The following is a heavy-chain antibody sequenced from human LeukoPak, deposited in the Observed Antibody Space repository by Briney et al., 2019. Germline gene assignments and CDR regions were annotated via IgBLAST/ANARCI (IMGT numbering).Heavy chain of an antibody. CDR1: GFTFSSYA. V-gene: IGHV3-30-3*01. J-gene: IGHJ3*02. CDR2: ISYDGSNK. Sequence: PGGSLRLSCAASGFTFSSYAMHWVRQAPGKGLEWVAVISYDGSNKYYADSVKGRFTISRDNSKNTLYLQMNSLRAEDTAVYYCARREGATDAFDIWGQGTMVTVSS. D-gene: IGHD1-26*01. CDR3: ARREGATDAFDI.